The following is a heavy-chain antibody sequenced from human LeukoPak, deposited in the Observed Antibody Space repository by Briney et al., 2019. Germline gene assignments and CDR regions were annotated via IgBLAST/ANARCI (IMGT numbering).Heavy chain of an antibody. CDR1: GGTFSGYY. Sequence: PSETLSLTCAVYGGTFSGYYWSWIRQPPGKGLEWIGENNPGGSTNYNPSLESRLTISVDPSKSQFSLKLSSVTAADTAIYYCAREDCSGGACTNFDYWGQGTLVTVSS. CDR3: AREDCSGGACTNFDY. D-gene: IGHD2-15*01. J-gene: IGHJ4*02. CDR2: NNPGGST. V-gene: IGHV4-34*01.